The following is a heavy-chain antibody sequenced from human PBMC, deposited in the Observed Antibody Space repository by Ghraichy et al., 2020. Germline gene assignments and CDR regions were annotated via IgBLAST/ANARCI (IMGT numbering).Heavy chain of an antibody. J-gene: IGHJ2*01. V-gene: IGHV3-30*18. Sequence: GGSLRLSCAASGFSFSSYRMPWVRPAPGKGLEWVAVISFNGNSNYYLDSVKGRFTISRDNSKNTLYLQMNSLRAEDTAVYYCAKSGLDYWYFDLWGRGTLVSVAA. D-gene: IGHD3/OR15-3a*01. CDR1: GFSFSSYR. CDR3: AKSGLDYWYFDL. CDR2: ISFNGNSN.